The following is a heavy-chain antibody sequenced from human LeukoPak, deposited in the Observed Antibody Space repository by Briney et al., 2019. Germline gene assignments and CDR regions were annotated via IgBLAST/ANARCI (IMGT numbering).Heavy chain of an antibody. CDR1: GGTFSNYA. CDR3: ARVIRGSGWYGYYGMDV. D-gene: IGHD6-19*01. V-gene: IGHV1-69*04. J-gene: IGHJ6*02. CDR2: IIPILAIA. Sequence: SVKVSCKASGGTFSNYAICWVRQAPGQGLEWMGRIIPILAIANYAQKFQGRVTITADKSTTTAHMELSSLRSEDTAVYYCARVIRGSGWYGYYGMDVWGQGTTVTVSS.